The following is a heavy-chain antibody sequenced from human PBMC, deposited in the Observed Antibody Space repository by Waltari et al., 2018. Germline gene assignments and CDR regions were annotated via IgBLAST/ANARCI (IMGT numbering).Heavy chain of an antibody. J-gene: IGHJ6*02. Sequence: QVQLVQSGAEVKKPGSSVKVSCKASGGTFSSYAISWVRPAPGPGLEWMGRIIPIFGTANYAQKFQGRVTITADKSTSTAYMELSSLRSEDTAVYYCARDDIVVVPAAMGYYYGMDVWGQGTTVTVSS. D-gene: IGHD2-2*01. V-gene: IGHV1-69*08. CDR2: IIPIFGTA. CDR1: GGTFSSYA. CDR3: ARDDIVVVPAAMGYYYGMDV.